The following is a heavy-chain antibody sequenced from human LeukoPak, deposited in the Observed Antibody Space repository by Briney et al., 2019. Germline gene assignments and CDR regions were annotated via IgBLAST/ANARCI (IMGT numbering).Heavy chain of an antibody. D-gene: IGHD1-1*01. J-gene: IGHJ4*02. CDR3: AKDRKETEPDH. CDR2: ISGSDGST. CDR1: GFTFSSYA. Sequence: GESLRLSCAASGFTFSSYAMSWVRQAPGKGLKWVSTISGSDGSTYHADSVKGRFTISRDDSKNTLYLQMNSLRAEDTAVYYCAKDRKETEPDHWGQGTLVTVSS. V-gene: IGHV3-23*01.